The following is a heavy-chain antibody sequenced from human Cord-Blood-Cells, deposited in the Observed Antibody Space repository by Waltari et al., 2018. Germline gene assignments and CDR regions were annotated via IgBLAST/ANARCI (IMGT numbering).Heavy chain of an antibody. CDR1: GYTFTGYY. V-gene: IGHV1-2*02. D-gene: IGHD5-18*01. Sequence: QVQLVQSGAEVKKPGASVKVSCKASGYTFTGYYMHWVRQAPGQGLEWMGWINPNSGGTNYAQEFQGRVTMTRDTSISTAYMELSRLRSDDTAVYYCARGGFSIYSYGYWYYFDYWGQGTLVTVSS. CDR2: INPNSGGT. CDR3: ARGGFSIYSYGYWYYFDY. J-gene: IGHJ4*02.